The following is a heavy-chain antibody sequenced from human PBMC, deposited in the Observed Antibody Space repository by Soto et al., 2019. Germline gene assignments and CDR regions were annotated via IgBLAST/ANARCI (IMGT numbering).Heavy chain of an antibody. CDR1: GFTFSSYG. Sequence: GGSLRLSCAASGFTFSSYGMHWVRQAPGKGLEWVAVISYDGSNKYYADSVKDRFTISRDNSKNTLYLQMNSLRAEDTAVYYCAKDRDGYNSVPWFDPWGQGTLVTVSS. V-gene: IGHV3-30*18. CDR2: ISYDGSNK. CDR3: AKDRDGYNSVPWFDP. J-gene: IGHJ5*02. D-gene: IGHD5-12*01.